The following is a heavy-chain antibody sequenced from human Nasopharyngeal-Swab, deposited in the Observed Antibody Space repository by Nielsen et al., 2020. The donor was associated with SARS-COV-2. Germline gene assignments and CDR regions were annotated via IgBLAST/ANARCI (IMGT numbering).Heavy chain of an antibody. Sequence: ASVKVSCKASGYTFTSYYMHWVRQAPGQGLEWMGIISPSGGSTSYAQKFQGRVTMTRDTSTSTVYMELSSLRSEDTAVYYCARDEGWIVVVTAILDYWGQGTLVTVSS. V-gene: IGHV1-46*01. CDR1: GYTFTSYY. CDR2: ISPSGGST. D-gene: IGHD2-21*02. J-gene: IGHJ4*02. CDR3: ARDEGWIVVVTAILDY.